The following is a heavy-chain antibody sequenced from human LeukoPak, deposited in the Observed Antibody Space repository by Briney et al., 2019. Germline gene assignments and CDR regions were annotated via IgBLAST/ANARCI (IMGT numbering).Heavy chain of an antibody. Sequence: GGSLRLSCAASGFTFSIYWMSCVREAPGKGLEWVANIKQDGSERYYVDSVKGRFTLSRDNAKNSLYLQMNRLRAEDTAVYYCARDRWSYDPQGGFDCWGQGTLVTVSS. J-gene: IGHJ4*02. CDR2: IKQDGSER. CDR1: GFTFSIYW. V-gene: IGHV3-7*03. D-gene: IGHD3-22*01. CDR3: ARDRWSYDPQGGFDC.